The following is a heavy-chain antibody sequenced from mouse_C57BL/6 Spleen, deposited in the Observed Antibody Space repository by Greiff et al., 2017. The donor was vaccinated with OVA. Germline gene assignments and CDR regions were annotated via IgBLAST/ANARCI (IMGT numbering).Heavy chain of an antibody. CDR1: GFTFSDYY. J-gene: IGHJ3*01. V-gene: IGHV5-12*01. Sequence: EVHLVESGGGLVQPGGSLKLSCAASGFTFSDYYMYWVRQTPEKRLEWVAYISNGGGSTYYPDTVKGRFTISRDNAKNTLYLQMSRLKSEDTAMYYCARPLYGSPAWFAYWGQGTLVTVSA. CDR2: ISNGGGST. D-gene: IGHD1-1*01. CDR3: ARPLYGSPAWFAY.